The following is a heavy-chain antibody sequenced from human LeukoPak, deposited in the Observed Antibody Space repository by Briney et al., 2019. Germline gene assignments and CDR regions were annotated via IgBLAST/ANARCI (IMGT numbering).Heavy chain of an antibody. CDR1: GFTFSSYG. Sequence: GGSLRLSCAASGFTFSSYGMHWVRQAPGKGLEWVAVISYDGSNKYYADSVKGRFTISRDNSKNTLYLQMNSLRAEDTAVYYCARFQADWGMGGYDAFDIWGQGTMVTVSS. CDR3: ARFQADWGMGGYDAFDI. V-gene: IGHV3-30*03. D-gene: IGHD7-27*01. J-gene: IGHJ3*02. CDR2: ISYDGSNK.